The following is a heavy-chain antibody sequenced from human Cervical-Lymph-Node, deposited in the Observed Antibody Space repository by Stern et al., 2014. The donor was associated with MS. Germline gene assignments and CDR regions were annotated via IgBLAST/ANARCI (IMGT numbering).Heavy chain of an antibody. V-gene: IGHV3-72*01. Sequence: EVQLVESGGGLVQPGGSLRLSCTASGFTFSDHYMDWVRQAPGQGLEWVGRTSNKADSYTTEYATSVKGRFTISTDESKNSVYLQMNNLKIDDTAVYYCARLPLNWGQGTLVTVSS. J-gene: IGHJ4*02. CDR1: GFTFSDHY. CDR2: TSNKADSYTT. CDR3: ARLPLN.